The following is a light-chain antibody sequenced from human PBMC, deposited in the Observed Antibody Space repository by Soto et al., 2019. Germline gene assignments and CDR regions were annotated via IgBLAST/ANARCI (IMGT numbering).Light chain of an antibody. CDR3: QQRGNRPPWT. J-gene: IGKJ1*01. CDR2: DAY. Sequence: VMTQSPATLSLSPGESATLSCRASQSVGKYLVWYQQKPGQAPRLLIYDAYNRATGIPARFSGSGSGTDFTLTISSLEPEDVAVYYCQQRGNRPPWTCGQGTKVDIK. V-gene: IGKV3-11*01. CDR1: QSVGKY.